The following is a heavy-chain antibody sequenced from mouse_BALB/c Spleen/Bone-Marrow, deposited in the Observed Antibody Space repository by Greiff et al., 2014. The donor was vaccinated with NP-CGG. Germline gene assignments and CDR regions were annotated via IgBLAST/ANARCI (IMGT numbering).Heavy chain of an antibody. CDR1: GFTFNTYA. J-gene: IGHJ4*01. CDR2: IRSKSNNYAT. CDR3: VRQFITTANYAMDY. V-gene: IGHV10-1*02. Sequence: EVNLVESGGGLVQPKGSLKLSCAASGFTFNTYAMNWVRQAPGKGLEWVARIRSKSNNYATYYADSVKDRFTISRDDSQSMLYLQMNNLKTEDTAMYYCVRQFITTANYAMDYWGQGTSVTVSS. D-gene: IGHD1-2*01.